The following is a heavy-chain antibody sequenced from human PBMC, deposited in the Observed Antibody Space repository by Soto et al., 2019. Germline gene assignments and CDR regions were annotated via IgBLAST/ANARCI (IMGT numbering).Heavy chain of an antibody. J-gene: IGHJ6*02. CDR3: ARQGGIEV. Sequence: EVQLVQSGAEVKKPGESLKISCKGSGYSFATYWIGWVRQMPGKGLEWMGIIYPGDSDTRYSPSFQGQVTISADTSINTAHIQWSSLKAEYTAMYYWARQGGIEVWGHGTTVIVS. V-gene: IGHV5-51*01. CDR1: GYSFATYW. CDR2: IYPGDSDT.